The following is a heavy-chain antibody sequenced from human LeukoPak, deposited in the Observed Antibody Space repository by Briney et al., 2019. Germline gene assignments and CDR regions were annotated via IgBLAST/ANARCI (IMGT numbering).Heavy chain of an antibody. CDR1: GYTFTSYY. J-gene: IGHJ4*02. CDR3: ATAPGIAAAGTTFDY. D-gene: IGHD6-13*01. Sequence: ASVKVSCKASGYTFTSYYMHWVRQAPGQGLEWMGIINPSGGSTSYAQKFQGRVTMTEDTSTGTAYMELSSLRSEDTAVYYCATAPGIAAAGTTFDYWGQGTLVTVSS. V-gene: IGHV1-46*01. CDR2: INPSGGST.